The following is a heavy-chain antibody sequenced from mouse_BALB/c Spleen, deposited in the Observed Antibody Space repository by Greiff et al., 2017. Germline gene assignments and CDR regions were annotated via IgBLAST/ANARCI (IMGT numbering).Heavy chain of an antibody. V-gene: IGHV5-17*02. CDR1: GFTFSSFG. CDR2: ISSGSSTI. J-gene: IGHJ4*01. D-gene: IGHD1-3*01. Sequence: EVKLVESGGGLVQPGGSRKLSCAASGFTFSSFGMHWVRQAPEKGLEWVAYISSGSSTIYYADTVKGRFTISRDNPKNTLFLQMTSLRSEDTAMYYCAREDISYRYYAMDYWGQGTSVTVSS. CDR3: AREDISYRYYAMDY.